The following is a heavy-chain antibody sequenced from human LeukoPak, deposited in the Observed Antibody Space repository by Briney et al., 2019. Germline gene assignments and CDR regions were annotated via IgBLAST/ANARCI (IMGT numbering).Heavy chain of an antibody. CDR3: ARTTEGYCRGRSCYSYYYYMDV. CDR1: GYTFTSYY. J-gene: IGHJ6*03. CDR2: INPSGGST. V-gene: IGHV1-46*01. D-gene: IGHD2-15*01. Sequence: ASVKVSCKASGYTFTSYYMHWGRQAPGQGLEWMGIINPSGGSTSYAQKFQGRVTMTRDMSTITVYMGLSSLRSEDTAVYYCARTTEGYCRGRSCYSYYYYMDVWGKGTAVTVSS.